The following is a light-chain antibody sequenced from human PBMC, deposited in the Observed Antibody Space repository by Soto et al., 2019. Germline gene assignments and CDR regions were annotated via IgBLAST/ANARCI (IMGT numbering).Light chain of an antibody. V-gene: IGKV3-15*01. Sequence: EVVLRQSPATLSFSPGEGATLSCRAGQGISDTLAWYQQEPAQPPRLLIYDGSTRATGVPTRFSGSRSGAEFTLTINSLQSEDFAVYYCQPYNNWPLTFGGGTKV. CDR2: DGS. CDR3: QPYNNWPLT. J-gene: IGKJ4*01. CDR1: QGISDT.